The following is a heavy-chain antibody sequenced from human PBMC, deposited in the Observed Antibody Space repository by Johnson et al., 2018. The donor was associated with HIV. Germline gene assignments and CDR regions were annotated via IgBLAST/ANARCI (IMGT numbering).Heavy chain of an antibody. CDR1: GFTVSSNY. Sequence: VQLVESGGGVVQPGGSLILSCAASGFTVSSNYMSWVRQAPGKGLEWVSGIYSGGSTYYADSVKGRFTISRDNSKNTLYLQMDSLGAEDTAVYYCHNPSSWSMWG. J-gene: IGHJ1*01. V-gene: IGHV3-66*02. D-gene: IGHD6-13*01. CDR2: IYSGGST. CDR3: HNPSSWSM.